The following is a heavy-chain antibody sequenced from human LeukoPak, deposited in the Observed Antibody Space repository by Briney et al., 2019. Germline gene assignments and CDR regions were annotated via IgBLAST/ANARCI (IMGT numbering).Heavy chain of an antibody. J-gene: IGHJ4*02. CDR3: ARGPPNWGYDY. D-gene: IGHD7-27*01. Sequence: ASVKVSCKASGYTFTSYDFNWVRQATGQRPEWMGWMSPNSGDTGYAQELQDRVTMTRNTSISTAYMELSSLRSDDTAVYYCARGPPNWGYDYWGPGTLVTVSS. CDR2: MSPNSGDT. V-gene: IGHV1-8*01. CDR1: GYTFTSYD.